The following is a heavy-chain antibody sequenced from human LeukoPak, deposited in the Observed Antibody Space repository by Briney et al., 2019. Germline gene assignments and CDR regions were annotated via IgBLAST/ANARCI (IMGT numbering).Heavy chain of an antibody. Sequence: ASVKVSCKASGYTFTSYVISWVGQAPGQGLERMGWISAYNSNTNYAQKLQGRVTMTTDTSTSTAYMELRSLRSDDTAVYYCAGSSSYSSGSYMIDYWGQGTLVTVSS. J-gene: IGHJ4*02. D-gene: IGHD6-19*01. V-gene: IGHV1-18*01. CDR2: ISAYNSNT. CDR1: GYTFTSYV. CDR3: AGSSSYSSGSYMIDY.